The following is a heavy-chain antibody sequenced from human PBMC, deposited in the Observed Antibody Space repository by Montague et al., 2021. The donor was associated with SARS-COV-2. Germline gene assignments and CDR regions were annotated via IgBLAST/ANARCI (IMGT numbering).Heavy chain of an antibody. CDR2: IDWDDDK. Sequence: VKSTQTLTLTCTFSGFSLRTSGMCVSWIRQPPGKALEWLARIDWDDDKYYSTSLKTRLTISKDTSKNQVVLTMTNMDPVDTATYYCAGVYYGGNSAFDYWGQGALVTVSS. CDR1: GFSLRTSGMC. D-gene: IGHD4-23*01. V-gene: IGHV2-70*11. J-gene: IGHJ4*02. CDR3: AGVYYGGNSAFDY.